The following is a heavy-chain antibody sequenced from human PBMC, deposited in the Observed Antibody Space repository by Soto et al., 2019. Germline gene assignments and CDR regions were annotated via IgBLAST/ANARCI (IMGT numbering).Heavy chain of an antibody. J-gene: IGHJ6*02. Sequence: EVQLVESGGGLVQPGGSLRLSCAASGFTFSSYEMNWVRQAPGQGLVWVSYISSSGSTIYYADSVKGRFPISRDNAKNPLYLQMNILRAEDMAVYYCASPSGGRYDSSGYDVWGQGTTVTVSS. CDR1: GFTFSSYE. D-gene: IGHD3-22*01. V-gene: IGHV3-48*03. CDR3: ASPSGGRYDSSGYDV. CDR2: ISSSGSTI.